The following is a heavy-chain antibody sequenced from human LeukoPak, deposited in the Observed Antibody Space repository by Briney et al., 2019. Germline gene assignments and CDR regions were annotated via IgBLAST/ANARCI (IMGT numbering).Heavy chain of an antibody. CDR1: GFTVSSNY. Sequence: PGGSLRLSCAASGFTVSSNYMSWVRQAPGKGLEWVSVIYSGGSTYYADSVKGRFTISRDNSKNTLYLQMNSLGAEDTAVYYCAKVGGSSSLDYWGQGTLVTVSS. CDR3: AKVGGSSSLDY. V-gene: IGHV3-53*01. CDR2: IYSGGST. D-gene: IGHD6-13*01. J-gene: IGHJ4*02.